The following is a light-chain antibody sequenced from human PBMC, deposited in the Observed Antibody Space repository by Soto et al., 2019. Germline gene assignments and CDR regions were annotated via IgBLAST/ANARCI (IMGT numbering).Light chain of an antibody. Sequence: DIVMTQSPLSLSVTPGQPASMSCKFSQSLLHSNGKTYLYWYLQKPGQPPQPLIYEISNRFSGVSDRFTGSGSGTDFTLKISRVEADDLGIYYCMQTIELPRTFGQGTKVEIK. CDR2: EIS. J-gene: IGKJ1*01. CDR3: MQTIELPRT. V-gene: IGKV2D-29*01. CDR1: QSLLHSNGKTY.